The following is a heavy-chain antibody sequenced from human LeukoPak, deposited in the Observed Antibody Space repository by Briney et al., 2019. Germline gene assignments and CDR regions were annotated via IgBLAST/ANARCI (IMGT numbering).Heavy chain of an antibody. D-gene: IGHD1-26*01. CDR1: GFTFSSYG. CDR3: AKDSRVLGATPVDYFDY. Sequence: GGSLRLSCAASGFTFSSYGMHWVRQAPGKGLEWVAVISYDGSNKYYADSVKGRFTISRDNSKNTLYLQMNSLRAEDTAVYYCAKDSRVLGATPVDYFDYWGQGTLVTVSS. CDR2: ISYDGSNK. V-gene: IGHV3-30*18. J-gene: IGHJ4*02.